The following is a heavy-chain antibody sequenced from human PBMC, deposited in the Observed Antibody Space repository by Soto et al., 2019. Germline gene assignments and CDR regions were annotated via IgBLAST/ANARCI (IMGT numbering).Heavy chain of an antibody. CDR1: GYSISSGYY. D-gene: IGHD3-3*01. V-gene: IGHV4-38-2*01. CDR2: IYHSGST. CDR3: ARVGDFWSGYYTGNLDL. Sequence: SETLSLTCAVSGYSISSGYYWGWIRQPPGKGLEWIGSIYHSGSTYYNPSLKSRVTISVDTSKNQFSLKLSSVTAADTAVYYCARVGDFWSGYYTGNLDLWGQGTLVTVSS. J-gene: IGHJ5*02.